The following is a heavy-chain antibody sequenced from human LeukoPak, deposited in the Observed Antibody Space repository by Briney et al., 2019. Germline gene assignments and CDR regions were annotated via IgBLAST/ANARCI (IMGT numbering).Heavy chain of an antibody. J-gene: IGHJ6*04. V-gene: IGHV3-43*02. CDR3: AKGPSRLFPLDLDV. CDR2: ISGDSGST. Sequence: PGGSLRLSCAASGFTFEDYAMYWVRQAPGKGLEWVSLISGDSGSTYYADSVKGRFTISRDNSKNSLFLQMNSVRSEDTALYYCAKGPSRLFPLDLDVWGKGTTVTVSS. CDR1: GFTFEDYA. D-gene: IGHD1-1*01.